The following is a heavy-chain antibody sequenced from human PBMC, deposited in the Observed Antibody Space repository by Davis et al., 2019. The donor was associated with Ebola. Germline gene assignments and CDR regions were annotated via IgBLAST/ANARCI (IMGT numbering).Heavy chain of an antibody. CDR3: TSTAGTELDY. Sequence: GESLKISCAASGFTFSGSAMHWVRQASGKGLEWVGRIRSKANSYATAYAASVNGRFTISRDDSKNTAYLQMNSLKTEDTAVYYCTSTAGTELDYWGQGTLVTVSS. J-gene: IGHJ4*02. CDR1: GFTFSGSA. V-gene: IGHV3-73*01. D-gene: IGHD6-13*01. CDR2: IRSKANSYAT.